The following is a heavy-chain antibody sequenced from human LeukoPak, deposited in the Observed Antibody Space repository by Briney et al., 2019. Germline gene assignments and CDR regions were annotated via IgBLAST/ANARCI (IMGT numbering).Heavy chain of an antibody. Sequence: GGSLRLSCAASGFTFSSYSMSWVRQAPGKGLEWVSSISSSSSYIYYADSVKGRFTISRDNAKNSLYLQMNSLRAEDTAVYYCARRIVATKHFDYWGQGTLVTVSS. D-gene: IGHD5-12*01. J-gene: IGHJ4*02. CDR2: ISSSSSYI. CDR1: GFTFSSYS. V-gene: IGHV3-21*01. CDR3: ARRIVATKHFDY.